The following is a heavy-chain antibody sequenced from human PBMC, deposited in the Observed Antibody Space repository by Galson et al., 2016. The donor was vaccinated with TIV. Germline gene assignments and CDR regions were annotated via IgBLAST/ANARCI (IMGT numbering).Heavy chain of an antibody. CDR3: ATLSSGWPNYFDS. CDR2: IYPGASDT. CDR1: GYRFSDYW. V-gene: IGHV5-51*01. J-gene: IGHJ4*02. Sequence: QSGAEVKKPGESLKISCRGSGYRFSDYWIGWVRQTPEEGLEWMGVIYPGASDTKYSPSFQGQVTISGDKSINTAYLQWNRLKASDTAMYFCATLSSGWPNYFDSWGQGTQVIVFS. D-gene: IGHD6-19*01.